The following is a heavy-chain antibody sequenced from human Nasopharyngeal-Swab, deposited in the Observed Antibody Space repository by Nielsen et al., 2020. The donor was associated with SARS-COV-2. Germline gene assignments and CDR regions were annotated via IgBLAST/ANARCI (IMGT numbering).Heavy chain of an antibody. Sequence: GESLKISCAASGLTFSSYAMSWVRQAPGKGLEWVSAISGSGGSTYYADSVKGRFTISRDNSKNTLYLQMNSLRAEDTAVYYCAKGGYCSSTSCYAGYYYYGMDVWGQGTTVTVSS. CDR2: ISGSGGST. V-gene: IGHV3-23*01. CDR1: GLTFSSYA. J-gene: IGHJ6*02. CDR3: AKGGYCSSTSCYAGYYYYGMDV. D-gene: IGHD2-2*01.